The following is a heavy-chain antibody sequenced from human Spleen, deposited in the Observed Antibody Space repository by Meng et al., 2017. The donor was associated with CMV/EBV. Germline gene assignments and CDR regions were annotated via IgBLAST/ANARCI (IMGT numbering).Heavy chain of an antibody. V-gene: IGHV1-69*05. CDR2: IIPIFGTA. Sequence: KASGGTCSSYAISWVRQAPGQGLEWMGGIIPIFGTANYAQKFQGRVTITTDESTSTAYMELSSLRSEDTAVYYCARGGITMVRGPLGYWGQGTLVTVSS. CDR3: ARGGITMVRGPLGY. D-gene: IGHD3-10*01. J-gene: IGHJ4*02. CDR1: GGTCSSYA.